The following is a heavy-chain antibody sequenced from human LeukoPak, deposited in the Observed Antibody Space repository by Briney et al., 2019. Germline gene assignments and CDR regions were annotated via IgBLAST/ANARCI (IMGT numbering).Heavy chain of an antibody. D-gene: IGHD5-18*01. J-gene: IGHJ3*02. V-gene: IGHV3-49*04. Sequence: GGSLRLSCTASGFTFGDYGMSWVRQAPGKGLEWVGFIRSKAYGGTTEYAASVKGRFTISRDDSKSIAYLQMSSLKTEDTAVYYCSRLRGYSSGYDALDIWGQGTMVTVSS. CDR1: GFTFGDYG. CDR2: IRSKAYGGTT. CDR3: SRLRGYSSGYDALDI.